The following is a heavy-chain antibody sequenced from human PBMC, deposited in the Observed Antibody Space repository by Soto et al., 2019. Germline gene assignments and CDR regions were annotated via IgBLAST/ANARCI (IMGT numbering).Heavy chain of an antibody. CDR3: ARDLRVRGVIIGWFDP. CDR2: IIPILGIA. D-gene: IGHD3-10*01. CDR1: GGTFSSYT. J-gene: IGHJ5*02. Sequence: QVQLVQSGAEVKKPGSSVKVSCKASGGTFSSYTISWVRQAPGQGLEWMGRIIPILGIANYAQKFQGRVTITADKPTSTAYMELSSLRSEDTAVYYCARDLRVRGVIIGWFDPWGQGTLVTVSS. V-gene: IGHV1-69*08.